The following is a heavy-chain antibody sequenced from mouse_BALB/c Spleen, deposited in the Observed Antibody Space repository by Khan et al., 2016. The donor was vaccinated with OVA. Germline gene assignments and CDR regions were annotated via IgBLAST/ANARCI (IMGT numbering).Heavy chain of an antibody. CDR3: KRGGGGNRFAY. J-gene: IGHJ3*01. Sequence: QVQLQQPGAELVRPGVSVKISCKGSGYTFTDFTMHWVKQSHAKSLEWIGVISTYYGDATYNQKFKGKATMTVDKASSTAYMELARLTSEDSAIFYVKRGGGGNRFAYWGQGTLVTVSA. V-gene: IGHV1S137*01. CDR2: ISTYYGDA. CDR1: GYTFTDFT.